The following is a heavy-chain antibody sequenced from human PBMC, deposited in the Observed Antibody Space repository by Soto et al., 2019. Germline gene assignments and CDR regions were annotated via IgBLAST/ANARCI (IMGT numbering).Heavy chain of an antibody. CDR1: GGSISSGGYY. CDR3: ARGGVGITMIVVAMDFDY. J-gene: IGHJ4*02. CDR2: IYYSGST. Sequence: QVQLQESGPGLVKPSQTLSLTCTVSGGSISSGGYYWSWIRQHPGKGLEWIGYIYYSGSTYYNPSLKSRVTISVDTSKNQFSLKLSSVTAADTAVYYCARGGVGITMIVVAMDFDYWGQGTLVTVSS. V-gene: IGHV4-31*03. D-gene: IGHD3-22*01.